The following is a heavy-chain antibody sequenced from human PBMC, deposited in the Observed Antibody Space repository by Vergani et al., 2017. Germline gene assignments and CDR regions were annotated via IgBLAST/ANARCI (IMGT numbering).Heavy chain of an antibody. CDR1: GFTFDDYA. CDR2: ISWNSGRT. J-gene: IGHJ4*02. CDR3: AKASGHYDFWSGYHLDY. Sequence: EVQLVESGGGLVQPGRSLRLSCAASGFTFDDYAMHWVRQAPGKGLEWVSGISWNSGRTGYADSVKGRFTISRDNAKNSLYLQMNSLRAEDTALYYCAKASGHYDFWSGYHLDYWGQGTLVTVSS. V-gene: IGHV3-9*01. D-gene: IGHD3-3*01.